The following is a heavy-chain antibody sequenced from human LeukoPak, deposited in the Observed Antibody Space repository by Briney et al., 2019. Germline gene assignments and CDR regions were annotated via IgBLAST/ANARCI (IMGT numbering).Heavy chain of an antibody. V-gene: IGHV4-59*01. Sequence: KPSGTLSLTCTVSGGSISSYYWSLIRQPAGKGLEWIGYIYYSGSTNYNPSLKSRVTISVDTSKNQFSLKLSSVTAADTAVYYCARAVAVEGYLDAFDIWGQGTMVTVSS. CDR2: IYYSGST. CDR3: ARAVAVEGYLDAFDI. J-gene: IGHJ3*02. D-gene: IGHD5-24*01. CDR1: GGSISSYY.